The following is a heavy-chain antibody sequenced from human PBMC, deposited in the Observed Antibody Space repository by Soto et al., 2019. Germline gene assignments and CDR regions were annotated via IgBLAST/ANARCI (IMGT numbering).Heavy chain of an antibody. J-gene: IGHJ6*03. Sequence: PSETQSLTCTVSGGSISRYFWSWIRQPPGKGLQWIGHIYYSGSTDYNPSLKSRVAISVDASKTHFSLRLNSVTAADAAVYYCATYDSPYYYMDVWGKGTTVTVSS. V-gene: IGHV4-59*13. CDR2: IYYSGST. CDR3: ATYDSPYYYMDV. CDR1: GGSISRYF. D-gene: IGHD3-16*01.